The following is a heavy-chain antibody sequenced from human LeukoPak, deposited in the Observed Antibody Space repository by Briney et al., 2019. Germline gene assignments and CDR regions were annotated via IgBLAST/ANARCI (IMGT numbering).Heavy chain of an antibody. CDR2: IYQSGST. J-gene: IGHJ4*02. CDR1: GYSITSGYY. CDR3: ARRYSNYSFDY. Sequence: PSETLSLTCGVSGYSITSGYYWAWIRQPPGKGLEWIGNIYQSGSTYYNPSFKSRVTISVDTSKNQFSLKLSSVTAADTAVYYCARRYSNYSFDYWGQGTLVTVSS. D-gene: IGHD4-11*01. V-gene: IGHV4-38-2*01.